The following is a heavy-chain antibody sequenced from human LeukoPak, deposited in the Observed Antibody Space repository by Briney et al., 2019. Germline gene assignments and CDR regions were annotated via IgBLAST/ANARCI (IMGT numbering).Heavy chain of an antibody. CDR2: ISSSSSYI. V-gene: IGHV3-21*01. CDR3: ARADWDTAMIDY. Sequence: GGSLRLSCAASGFTFSSYEMNWVRQAPGKGLEWVSSISSSSSYIYYADSVKGRFTISRDNAKNSLYLQMNSLRAEDTAVYYCARADWDTAMIDYWGQGTLVTVSS. D-gene: IGHD5-18*01. CDR1: GFTFSSYE. J-gene: IGHJ4*02.